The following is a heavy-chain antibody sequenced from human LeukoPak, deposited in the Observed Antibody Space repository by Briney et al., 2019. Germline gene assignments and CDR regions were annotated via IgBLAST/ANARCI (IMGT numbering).Heavy chain of an antibody. V-gene: IGHV4-59*01. CDR2: IYYSGST. D-gene: IGHD6-19*01. CDR1: GGSFSGYY. J-gene: IGHJ4*02. Sequence: SETLSLTCGVYGGSFSGYYWSWIRQPPGKGLEWIGYIYYSGSTNYNPSLKSRVTISVDTSKNQFSLKLSSVTAADTAVYYCARAGYSSGWYWPVDYWGQGTLVTVSS. CDR3: ARAGYSSGWYWPVDY.